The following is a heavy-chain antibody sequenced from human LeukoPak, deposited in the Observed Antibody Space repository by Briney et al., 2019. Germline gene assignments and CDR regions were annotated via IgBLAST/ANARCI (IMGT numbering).Heavy chain of an antibody. J-gene: IGHJ3*02. CDR3: ARGLGNRITMIVVVKSGAFDI. CDR1: GGSFSGYY. V-gene: IGHV4-34*01. D-gene: IGHD3-22*01. CDR2: INHSGST. Sequence: SETLSLTCAVYGGSFSGYYWSWIRQPPGKGLEWIGEINHSGSTNYNPSLKSRVTISVDTSKNQFSLKLSSVTAADTAVYYCARGLGNRITMIVVVKSGAFDIWGQGTMVTLSS.